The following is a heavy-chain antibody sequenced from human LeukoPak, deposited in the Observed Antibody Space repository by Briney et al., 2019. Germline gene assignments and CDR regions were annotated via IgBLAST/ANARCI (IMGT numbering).Heavy chain of an antibody. J-gene: IGHJ5*02. CDR3: ARGSEYSSSSGWFDP. D-gene: IGHD6-6*01. V-gene: IGHV1-8*01. CDR1: GYTFTSYD. Sequence: GASVKVSCKASGYTFTSYDINWVRPATGQELEWMGWMNPNSGNTGYAQKFQGRVTMTRNTSISTAYMELSSLRSEDTAVYYCARGSEYSSSSGWFDPWGQGTLVTVSS. CDR2: MNPNSGNT.